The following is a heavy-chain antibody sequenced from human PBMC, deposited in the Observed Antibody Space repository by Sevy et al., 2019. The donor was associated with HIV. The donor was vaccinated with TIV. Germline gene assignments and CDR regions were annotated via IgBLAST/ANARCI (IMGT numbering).Heavy chain of an antibody. CDR1: GFTFSSYA. CDR3: AKDRVWELGDAFDI. Sequence: GSLRLSCAASGFTFSSYAMSWVRRAPGKGLEWVSGMSGSGGSTYYADSVKGRFAISRDNSKNTLYLQMNSLRAEDTAVYYCAKDRVWELGDAFDIWGQGTMVTVSS. CDR2: MSGSGGST. D-gene: IGHD1-26*01. V-gene: IGHV3-23*01. J-gene: IGHJ3*02.